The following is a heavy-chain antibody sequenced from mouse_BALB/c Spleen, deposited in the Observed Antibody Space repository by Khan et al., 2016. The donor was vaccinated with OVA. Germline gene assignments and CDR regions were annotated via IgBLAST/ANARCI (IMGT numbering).Heavy chain of an antibody. Sequence: VQLQQSGTVLARPGASVKMSCKASGYSFTSYLIHWVKQRPGQGLEWIGDIYPGNSDTTYNQKFKDMAKLTAGTSANTAYMELSSLTNEDSAVYYCARGGYSSLADWGQGTLVTVSA. J-gene: IGHJ3*01. CDR2: IYPGNSDT. D-gene: IGHD1-3*01. V-gene: IGHV1-5*01. CDR1: GYSFTSYL. CDR3: ARGGYSSLAD.